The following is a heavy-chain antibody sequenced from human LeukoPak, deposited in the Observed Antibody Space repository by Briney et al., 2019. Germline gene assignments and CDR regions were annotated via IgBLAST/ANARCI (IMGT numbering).Heavy chain of an antibody. J-gene: IGHJ4*02. CDR2: ISWNSGSI. Sequence: SLRLSCAASGFTFDDYAMHWVRQAPGKGLEWVSGISWNSGSIGYADSVKGRFTISRDNAKNSLYLQMNSLRAEDTALYYCAKTHSLVSLTGPFDYWGQGTLVTVSS. V-gene: IGHV3-9*01. CDR3: AKTHSLVSLTGPFDY. D-gene: IGHD3-9*01. CDR1: GFTFDDYA.